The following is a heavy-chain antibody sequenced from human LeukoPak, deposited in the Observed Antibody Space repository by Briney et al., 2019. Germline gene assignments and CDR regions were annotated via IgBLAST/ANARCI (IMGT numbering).Heavy chain of an antibody. V-gene: IGHV4-30-4*01. Sequence: SQTLSLTCTVSGGSISSGDYYWSWIRQPPGKGLEWIGYIYYSGSTYYSPSLKSRVTISVDTSKNQFSLKLSSVTAADTAVYYCASGTGYWYFDLWGRGTLVTVSS. J-gene: IGHJ2*01. D-gene: IGHD1-14*01. CDR2: IYYSGST. CDR3: ASGTGYWYFDL. CDR1: GGSISSGDYY.